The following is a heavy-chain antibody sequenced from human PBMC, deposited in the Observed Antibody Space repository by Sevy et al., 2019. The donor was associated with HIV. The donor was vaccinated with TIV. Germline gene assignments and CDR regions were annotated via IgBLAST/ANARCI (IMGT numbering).Heavy chain of an antibody. CDR1: GFTFSGYA. J-gene: IGHJ4*02. Sequence: GGSLRLSCAASGFTFSGYAMSWVRQAPGKGLEWVSTISSRGGSTYYADSVKGRFTISRDNSKNTLSLLMNSLRAEDTALYYCAKAGVAVAGTFDLFYFDYWGQGTLVTVSS. CDR2: ISSRGGST. V-gene: IGHV3-23*01. CDR3: AKAGVAVAGTFDLFYFDY. D-gene: IGHD6-19*01.